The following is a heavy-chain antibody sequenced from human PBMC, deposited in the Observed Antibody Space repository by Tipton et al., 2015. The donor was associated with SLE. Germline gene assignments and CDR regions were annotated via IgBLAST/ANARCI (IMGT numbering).Heavy chain of an antibody. CDR1: GGSFSGYY. Sequence: TLSLTCAVYGGSFSGYYWSWIRQPPGKGLEWIGEINHSGSTNYNPSLKNRVTISVDTSKNQFSLKLSSVTAADTAVYYCARAQGEMDAFDLWGQGTMVTVSS. D-gene: IGHD3-10*01. CDR3: ARAQGEMDAFDL. CDR2: INHSGST. V-gene: IGHV4-34*01. J-gene: IGHJ3*01.